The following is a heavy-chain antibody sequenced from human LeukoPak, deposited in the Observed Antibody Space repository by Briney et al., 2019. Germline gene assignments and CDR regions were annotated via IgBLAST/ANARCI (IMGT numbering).Heavy chain of an antibody. Sequence: SETLSLTCTVSGGSISSSSYYWGWIRQPPGKGLEWIGSIYYSGSTYYNPPLKSRVTISVDTSKNQFSLKLSSVTAADTAVYYCARERDYDSSGYPDAFDIWGQGTMVTVSS. D-gene: IGHD3-22*01. CDR1: GGSISSSSYY. CDR3: ARERDYDSSGYPDAFDI. CDR2: IYYSGST. J-gene: IGHJ3*02. V-gene: IGHV4-39*07.